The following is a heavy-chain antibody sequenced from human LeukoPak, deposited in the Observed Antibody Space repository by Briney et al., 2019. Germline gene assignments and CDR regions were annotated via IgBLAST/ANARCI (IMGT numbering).Heavy chain of an antibody. CDR3: ASQWFGELLGGDAFDI. V-gene: IGHV4-34*01. Sequence: SETLSLTCAVYGGSFSGYYWSWIRQPPGKGLEWIGEINHSGSTNYNPSLKSRVTISVDTSKNQFSLKLSSVTAADTAVYYCASQWFGELLGGDAFDIWGQGTMVTVSS. CDR2: INHSGST. D-gene: IGHD3-10*01. CDR1: GGSFSGYY. J-gene: IGHJ3*02.